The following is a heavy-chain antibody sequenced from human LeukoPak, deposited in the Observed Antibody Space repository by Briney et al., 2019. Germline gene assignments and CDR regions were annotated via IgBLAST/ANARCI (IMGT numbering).Heavy chain of an antibody. CDR1: GFTFSSYG. CDR2: IRYDGSNK. J-gene: IGHJ4*02. V-gene: IGHV3-30*02. Sequence: GGSLRLSCAASGFTFSSYGMHWVRQAPGKGLEWEAFIRYDGSNKYYADSVKGRLTISRDNSKNTLYLQMNSLRAEDTAVYYCAKTYYDFWSGYYTPFDYWGQGTLVTVSS. D-gene: IGHD3-3*01. CDR3: AKTYYDFWSGYYTPFDY.